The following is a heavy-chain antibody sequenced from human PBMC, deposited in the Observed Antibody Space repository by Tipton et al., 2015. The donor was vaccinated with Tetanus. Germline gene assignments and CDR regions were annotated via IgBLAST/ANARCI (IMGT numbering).Heavy chain of an antibody. V-gene: IGHV3-48*01. CDR2: ISTTSNTI. D-gene: IGHD4-17*01. J-gene: IGHJ4*02. CDR3: ASSTVTR. CDR1: GFTLRSYS. Sequence: SLRLSCIASGFTLRSYSMNWVRQAPGKGLERISYISTTSNTIYYADSVKGRFTISRDNAMNSVSLQMTSLRREDAGVYYCASSTVTRWGPGAPVTVSS.